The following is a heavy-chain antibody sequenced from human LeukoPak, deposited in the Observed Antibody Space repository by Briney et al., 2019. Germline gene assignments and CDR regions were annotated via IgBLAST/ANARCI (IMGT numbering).Heavy chain of an antibody. Sequence: SVKVSCKASGGTFSSYAISWVRQAPGQRLEWMGRIIPIFGIANYAQKFQRRVTITADKSTSTAYMELSSLRSEDTAVYYCAAGGDSSGLDYWGQGTLVTVSS. V-gene: IGHV1-69*04. CDR3: AAGGDSSGLDY. J-gene: IGHJ4*02. CDR2: IIPIFGIA. CDR1: GGTFSSYA. D-gene: IGHD3-22*01.